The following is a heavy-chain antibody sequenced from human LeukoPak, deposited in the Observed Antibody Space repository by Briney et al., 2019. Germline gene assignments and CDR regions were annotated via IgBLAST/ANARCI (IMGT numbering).Heavy chain of an antibody. V-gene: IGHV3-30-3*01. J-gene: IGHJ3*02. CDR3: ARGLSSDAFDI. CDR2: ISYDGSNK. Sequence: GGSLRLSCAASGFTFSSYAMHWVRQAPGKGLEWVAVISYDGSNKYYADSVKGRFTISRDNSKSTLYLQMNSLRAEDTAVYYCARGLSSDAFDIWGQGTMVTVSS. CDR1: GFTFSSYA.